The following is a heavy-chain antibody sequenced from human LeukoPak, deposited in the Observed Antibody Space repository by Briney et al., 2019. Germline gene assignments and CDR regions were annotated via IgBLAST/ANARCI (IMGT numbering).Heavy chain of an antibody. D-gene: IGHD3-10*01. Sequence: GGSLRLSCAASGFTFSSYSMNWVRQAPGKGLEWVSSISSSSSYIYYADSVKGRFTISRDNAKNSLYLQMNSLRAEDTAVYYCARGYGSGSYYNWFDPWGQGTLVTVSS. CDR2: ISSSSSYI. V-gene: IGHV3-21*01. CDR1: GFTFSSYS. CDR3: ARGYGSGSYYNWFDP. J-gene: IGHJ5*02.